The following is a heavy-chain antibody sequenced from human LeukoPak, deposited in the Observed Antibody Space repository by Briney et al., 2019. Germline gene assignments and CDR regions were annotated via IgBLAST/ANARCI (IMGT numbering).Heavy chain of an antibody. CDR2: ISSSSAHI. J-gene: IGHJ4*02. Sequence: PGGSLRLSCAASGFTFSSYSMIWVRQAPGRGLEWVSSISSSSAHIYYAASVKGRFTISRDNAKNSLYLQMNSLRAEDTAVYYCARGTRSGWYFFDYWGQGTLVTVSS. D-gene: IGHD6-19*01. CDR1: GFTFSSYS. CDR3: ARGTRSGWYFFDY. V-gene: IGHV3-21*01.